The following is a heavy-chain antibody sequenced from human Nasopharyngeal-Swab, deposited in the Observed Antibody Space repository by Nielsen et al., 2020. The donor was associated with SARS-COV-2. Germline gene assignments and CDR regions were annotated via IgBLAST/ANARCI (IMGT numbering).Heavy chain of an antibody. V-gene: IGHV1-46*01. Sequence: ASVKVSCKASGYTFTRYYIHWVRQAPGQGLEWMGIINPGGGSAGYSQNFQGRVTMTRDTSTSTVYMEVSSLRSEDTAVYYCARGGDPREVVAATDCFDPWGQGTLVTVSS. D-gene: IGHD2-15*01. CDR1: GYTFTRYY. CDR3: ARGGDPREVVAATDCFDP. CDR2: INPGGGSA. J-gene: IGHJ5*02.